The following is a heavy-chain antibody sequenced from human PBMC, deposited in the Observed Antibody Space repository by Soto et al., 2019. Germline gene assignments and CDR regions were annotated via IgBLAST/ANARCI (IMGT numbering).Heavy chain of an antibody. CDR1: GGSISRGGYY. CDR2: IYYSGST. CDR3: ARSEGAAAGKLDY. J-gene: IGHJ4*02. V-gene: IGHV4-31*03. Sequence: QVQLQESGPGLVKPSQTLSLTCTVFGGSISRGGYYWSWIRQHPGKGLEWIGYIYYSGSTYYNPSLKSRVTISVDTSKNQFSLKLSSVTAAETAVYYCARSEGAAAGKLDYWGQGTLVTVSS. D-gene: IGHD6-13*01.